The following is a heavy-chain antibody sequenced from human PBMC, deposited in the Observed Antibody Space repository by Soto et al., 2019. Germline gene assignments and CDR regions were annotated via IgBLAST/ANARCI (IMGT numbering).Heavy chain of an antibody. J-gene: IGHJ6*02. V-gene: IGHV3-13*01. CDR2: IGTAGDT. CDR3: ARDSYDFWSGYLYGMDV. CDR1: GFTFSSYD. Sequence: GGSLRLSCAASGFTFSSYDMHWVRQATGKGLEWVSAIGTAGDTYYPGSVKGRFTISRENAKNSLYLQMNSLRAEDTAVYYCARDSYDFWSGYLYGMDVWGQGTTVTVSS. D-gene: IGHD3-3*01.